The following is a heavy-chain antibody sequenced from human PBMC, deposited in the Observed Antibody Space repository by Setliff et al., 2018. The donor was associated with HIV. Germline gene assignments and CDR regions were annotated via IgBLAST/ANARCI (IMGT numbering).Heavy chain of an antibody. CDR2: ISPYNGDT. D-gene: IGHD6-19*01. V-gene: IGHV1-18*01. CDR1: GYRFNTYG. Sequence: ASVKVSCKASGYRFNTYGISWVRQAPGQGLEWMGWISPYNGDTRFAQSLQGRVTLTTDTSTNTAYMEMRTLRSDDTAVYYCVRGVTRDISGWPNWFDPWGPGTLVTVSS. J-gene: IGHJ5*02. CDR3: VRGVTRDISGWPNWFDP.